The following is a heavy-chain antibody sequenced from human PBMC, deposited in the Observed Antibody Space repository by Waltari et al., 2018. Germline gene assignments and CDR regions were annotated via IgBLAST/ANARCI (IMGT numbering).Heavy chain of an antibody. Sequence: QLQLQESGPGLVKPSETLSLTCTVSGGSISSSSYYWGWIRQPPGKGLEWIGSKYYSGSTYYNPSLKSRVTIAVDTSKNQFSLKLSSVTAADTAVYYCASLRGWPYYYYYGMDVWGQGTTVTVSS. J-gene: IGHJ6*02. CDR2: KYYSGST. CDR3: ASLRGWPYYYYYGMDV. CDR1: GGSISSSSYY. D-gene: IGHD6-19*01. V-gene: IGHV4-39*07.